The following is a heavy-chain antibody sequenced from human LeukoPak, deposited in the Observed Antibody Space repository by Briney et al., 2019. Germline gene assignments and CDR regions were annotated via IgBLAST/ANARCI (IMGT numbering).Heavy chain of an antibody. D-gene: IGHD2-2*01. CDR3: ATYYCSSTSCYADYYYGMDV. V-gene: IGHV1-69*13. J-gene: IGHJ6*04. Sequence: ASVKVSCKASGGTFSSYAISWVRQAPGQGLEWVGGIIPIFGTANYAQKFQGRVTITADESTSTAYMELSSLRSEDTAVYYCATYYCSSTSCYADYYYGMDVWGKGTTVTVSS. CDR1: GGTFSSYA. CDR2: IIPIFGTA.